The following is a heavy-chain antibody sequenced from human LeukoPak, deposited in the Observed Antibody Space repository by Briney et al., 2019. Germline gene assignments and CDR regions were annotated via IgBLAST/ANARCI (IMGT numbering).Heavy chain of an antibody. D-gene: IGHD5-24*01. CDR1: GFTFSSYS. CDR3: AGLQDHFLGDNWFDP. J-gene: IGHJ5*02. V-gene: IGHV3-48*01. CDR2: IRSSSSTI. Sequence: GGSLRLSCAASGFTFSSYSMNWVRQAPGKGLEWVSYIRSSSSTIYYADSVKGRFTISRDNAMNSLYLQMNSLRAADTAVYYCAGLQDHFLGDNWFDPWGQGTLVTVSS.